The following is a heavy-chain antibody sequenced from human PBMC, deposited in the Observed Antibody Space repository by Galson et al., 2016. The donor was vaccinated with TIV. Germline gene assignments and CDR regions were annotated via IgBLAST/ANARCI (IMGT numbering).Heavy chain of an antibody. CDR2: INPKTGAI. V-gene: IGHV1-2*02. D-gene: IGHD3-16*02. Sequence: SVKVSCKASGYTFTGYFLHWVRQAPGHGPEWMGWINPKTGAITYAQNYQGRVTMTGDTSTSTVYMELNRLQSDDTAVYFCARSDGYQKYALDVWGQGTMVAVSS. CDR1: GYTFTGYF. CDR3: ARSDGYQKYALDV. J-gene: IGHJ3*01.